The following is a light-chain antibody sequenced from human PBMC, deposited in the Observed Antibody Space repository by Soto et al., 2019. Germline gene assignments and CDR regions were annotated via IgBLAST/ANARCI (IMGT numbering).Light chain of an antibody. CDR2: DVS. V-gene: IGLV2-14*01. Sequence: QSALTQPASGSGSPGQSITISCTGTSSDVGGYNYVSWYQQHPGKAPKLMIYDVSNRPSGASNRFSGSKSGNTASLTISGLQAEDEADYYCSSYTSSSTLVVFGGGTKLTVL. CDR1: SSDVGGYNY. CDR3: SSYTSSSTLVV. J-gene: IGLJ2*01.